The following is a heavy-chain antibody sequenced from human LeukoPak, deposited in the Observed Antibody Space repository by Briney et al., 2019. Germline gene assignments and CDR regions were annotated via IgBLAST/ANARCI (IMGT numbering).Heavy chain of an antibody. J-gene: IGHJ5*02. CDR3: VKDCSRDWNGHWFDP. Sequence: PGGSLRLSCSASGFTFNNYVMHWVRQAPGKGLEYVSATNTNGDTTYYTDSVKGRFTISRDNSKNTLSLQMSGLRAEDTAVYYCVKDCSRDWNGHWFDPWGQGTLVTVSS. CDR2: TNTNGDTT. V-gene: IGHV3-64D*09. CDR1: GFTFNNYV. D-gene: IGHD2-21*02.